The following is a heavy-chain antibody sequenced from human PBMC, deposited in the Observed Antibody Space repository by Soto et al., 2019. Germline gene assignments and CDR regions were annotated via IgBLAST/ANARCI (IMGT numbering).Heavy chain of an antibody. V-gene: IGHV4-59*01. CDR2: IYYSGST. Sequence: PSETLSLTCTVSGGSISSYYWSWIRQPPGKGLEWIGYIYYSGSTNYNPSLKSRVTISVDTSKNQFSLKLSSVTAADTAVYYCARVALPYSSGWYQFDYWGQGTLVTVSS. CDR3: ARVALPYSSGWYQFDY. D-gene: IGHD6-19*01. CDR1: GGSISSYY. J-gene: IGHJ4*02.